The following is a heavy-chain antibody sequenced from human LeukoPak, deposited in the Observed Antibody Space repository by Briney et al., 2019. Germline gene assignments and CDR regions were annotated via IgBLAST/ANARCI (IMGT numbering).Heavy chain of an antibody. Sequence: GSLRPSFAASGFTFSSYSMSWVRQAPGKGLGGVSAISGSGGSTYYADSVKGRFTISRDNSNTLFLHLNSLRAEDTAVYYCAKAPYSYGYQFDYWGQGTLVTVSS. CDR1: GFTFSSYS. D-gene: IGHD5-18*01. J-gene: IGHJ4*02. V-gene: IGHV3-23*01. CDR2: ISGSGGST. CDR3: AKAPYSYGYQFDY.